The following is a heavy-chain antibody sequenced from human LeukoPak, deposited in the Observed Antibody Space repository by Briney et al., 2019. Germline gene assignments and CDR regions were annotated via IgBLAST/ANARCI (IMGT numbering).Heavy chain of an antibody. CDR2: INPNSGGT. Sequence: ASVKVSCKASGYTFTGYYMHWVRQAPGQGLEWMGWINPNSGGTNYAQKFQGWVTKTRDTSISTAYMELSRLRSDDTAVYYCARENSGYDSAFDYWGQGTLVTVSS. CDR3: ARENSGYDSAFDY. V-gene: IGHV1-2*04. D-gene: IGHD5-12*01. J-gene: IGHJ4*02. CDR1: GYTFTGYY.